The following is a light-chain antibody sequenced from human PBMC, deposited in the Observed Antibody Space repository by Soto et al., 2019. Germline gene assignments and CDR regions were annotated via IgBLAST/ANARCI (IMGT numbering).Light chain of an antibody. J-gene: IGLJ3*02. CDR3: CSYATSRTLG. Sequence: QSALTQTASVSASPGQSITISCSGTSSDVGSYNLVSWYQHYPGKAPKLIIYEGSRRPSGVSDRFSGSKSGNTASLTISGLQAEDEAEYYCCSYATSRTLGFGGGTKVTVL. V-gene: IGLV2-23*01. CDR1: SSDVGSYNL. CDR2: EGS.